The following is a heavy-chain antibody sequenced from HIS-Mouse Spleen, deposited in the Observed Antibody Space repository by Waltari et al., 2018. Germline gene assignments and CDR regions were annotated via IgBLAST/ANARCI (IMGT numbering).Heavy chain of an antibody. CDR2: IYYSGGT. V-gene: IGHV4-39*07. J-gene: IGHJ2*01. Sequence: QLQLQESGPGLVKPSETLSLTCTVSGDSISSSSYYWGWIRQPPGKGLEWIGGIYYSGGTSYNPSLNSHVTISVDTSKNQFSLKMSSVTAADTAVYYCAREIPYSSSWYDWYFDLWGRGTLVTVST. D-gene: IGHD6-13*01. CDR1: GDSISSSSYY. CDR3: AREIPYSSSWYDWYFDL.